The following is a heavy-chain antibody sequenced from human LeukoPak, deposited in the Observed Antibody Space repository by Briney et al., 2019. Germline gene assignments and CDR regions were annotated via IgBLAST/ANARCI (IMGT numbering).Heavy chain of an antibody. J-gene: IGHJ4*02. CDR2: IGASGDSI. CDR1: GFTFSSYA. Sequence: PGGSLRLSCAVSGFTFSSYAMIWVHQAPGRGLVWVSSIGASGDSIYYTDSVKGRFTISRDNSKNTLYLQMSSLRVEDTAVYYCAKIPDVSDYWGQGTLVTVSS. D-gene: IGHD5/OR15-5a*01. V-gene: IGHV3-23*01. CDR3: AKIPDVSDY.